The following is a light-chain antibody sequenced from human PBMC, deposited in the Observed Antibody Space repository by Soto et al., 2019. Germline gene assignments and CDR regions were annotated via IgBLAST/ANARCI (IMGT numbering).Light chain of an antibody. CDR1: QSISTW. CDR2: KAS. J-gene: IGKJ4*01. V-gene: IGKV1-5*03. Sequence: DIQMTQSPSTLSASVGDRVTITCRASQSISTWLAGYQQKPGKAPKLLIYKASNLEGGVPSRFSGSGSGTEFTITINSLQPDDFATYYCQQYNTYPLTVGGGTTVEIK. CDR3: QQYNTYPLT.